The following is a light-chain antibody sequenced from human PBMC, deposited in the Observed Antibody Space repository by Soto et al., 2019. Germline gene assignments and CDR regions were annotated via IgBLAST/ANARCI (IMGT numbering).Light chain of an antibody. Sequence: IQMTQSPSTLYASVGDRVTITCRASQSVSSWLAWYQQKPGKAPKLLIYDASNLESGVPSTFGGSGSGTEFTLTISSLQPEDFATYYCQQASSFPRTFGQGTKVDIK. CDR1: QSVSSW. J-gene: IGKJ1*01. CDR3: QQASSFPRT. CDR2: DAS. V-gene: IGKV1-5*01.